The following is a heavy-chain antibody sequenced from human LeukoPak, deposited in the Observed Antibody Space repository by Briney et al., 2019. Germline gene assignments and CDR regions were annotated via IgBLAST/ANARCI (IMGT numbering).Heavy chain of an antibody. Sequence: KPSETLSLTCTVSGGSISSSSYYWGWIRQPPGKGLEWIGSIYYSGSTYYNPSLKSRVTISVDTSKNQFSLKLSSVTAADTAVYYCARLTPPPLIGSSGYLSDYWGQGTLVTVSS. CDR1: GGSISSSSYY. D-gene: IGHD3-22*01. V-gene: IGHV4-39*01. CDR2: IYYSGST. J-gene: IGHJ4*02. CDR3: ARLTPPPLIGSSGYLSDY.